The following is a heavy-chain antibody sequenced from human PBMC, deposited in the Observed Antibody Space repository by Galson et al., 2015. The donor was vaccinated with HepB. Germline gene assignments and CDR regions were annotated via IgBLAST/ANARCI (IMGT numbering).Heavy chain of an antibody. J-gene: IGHJ5*02. CDR1: GFTFSDYY. D-gene: IGHD3-3*01. CDR2: ISSSGSTI. V-gene: IGHV3-11*01. Sequence: SLRLSCAASGFTFSDYYMSWIRQAPGKGLEWVSYISSSGSTIYYADSVKGRFTISRDNAKNSLYLQMNSLRAEDTAVYYCARAAEYYDFWSGTQYNWFDPWGQGTLVTVSS. CDR3: ARAAEYYDFWSGTQYNWFDP.